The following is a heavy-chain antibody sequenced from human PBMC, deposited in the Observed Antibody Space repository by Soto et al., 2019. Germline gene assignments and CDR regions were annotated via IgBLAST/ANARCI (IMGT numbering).Heavy chain of an antibody. CDR3: DRTFDSYGMDV. J-gene: IGHJ6*02. V-gene: IGHV4-38-2*01. CDR2: IYHAGSV. CDR1: GYSIASGCY. Sequence: SETLSLTCAVSGYSIASGCYWAWIRQSAGKGLEWIGSIYHAGSVYYNPSLNSRVAVSLDTSKNHFSLKLKSVTAEDTAVYYCDRTFDSYGMDVWGQGTTVTVS.